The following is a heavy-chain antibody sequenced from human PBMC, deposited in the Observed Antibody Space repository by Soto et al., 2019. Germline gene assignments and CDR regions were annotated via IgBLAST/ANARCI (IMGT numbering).Heavy chain of an antibody. J-gene: IGHJ3*02. CDR2: ILPMLDIT. Sequence: QVQLVQSGAEVKKPGSSVKVSCKASGGTFSTYTIIWVRQAPGQGLEWMGRILPMLDITNSAQRFQGRVTITADKSPSTAYLELSSLRSEDTAGYYCSPGSWSAETFDIWGRGTMVTVSS. CDR3: SPGSWSAETFDI. D-gene: IGHD6-13*01. CDR1: GGTFSTYT. V-gene: IGHV1-69*02.